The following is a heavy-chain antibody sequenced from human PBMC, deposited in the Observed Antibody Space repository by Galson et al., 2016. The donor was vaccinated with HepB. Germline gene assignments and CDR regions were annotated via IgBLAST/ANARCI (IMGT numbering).Heavy chain of an antibody. J-gene: IGHJ6*03. D-gene: IGHD2-2*01. Sequence: QSGAEVKKPGESLKISCKGSGYRFTSYWIGWVRQMPGKGLEWVGIIYPGDSDTRYSPSFQGQVTISADKSISTAYLQWSSLKASDTAMYYCARTTGLVVPRAMGSEGYYYYMDVWGKGTTVTVSS. CDR1: GYRFTSYW. CDR3: ARTTGLVVPRAMGSEGYYYYMDV. V-gene: IGHV5-51*01. CDR2: IYPGDSDT.